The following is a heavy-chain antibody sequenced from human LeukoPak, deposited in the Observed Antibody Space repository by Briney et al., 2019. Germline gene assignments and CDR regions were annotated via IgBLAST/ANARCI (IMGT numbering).Heavy chain of an antibody. CDR2: ISGDGGST. J-gene: IGHJ4*02. Sequence: GGSLRLSCAASGFTFDHYAMHWVRQAPGKGLEWVSLISGDGGSTYYADSVKGRFTISRDTSKNSLYLQMNSLRTEDTALYYCVKDIGRGGWRFDYWGQGTLLTVSS. CDR3: VKDIGRGGWRFDY. D-gene: IGHD6-19*01. V-gene: IGHV3-43*02. CDR1: GFTFDHYA.